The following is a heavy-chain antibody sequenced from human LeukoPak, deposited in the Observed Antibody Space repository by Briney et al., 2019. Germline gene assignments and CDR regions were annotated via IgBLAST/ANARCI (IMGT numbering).Heavy chain of an antibody. CDR3: ARKYYYDSSGYYSYNWFDP. CDR2: MNPNSGNT. J-gene: IGHJ5*02. D-gene: IGHD3-22*01. Sequence: ASVKVSCKASGYTFTSYDINWVRQATGQGLEWMGWMNPNSGNTGYAQKFQGRVTMTRNTSISTAYMELSSLRSEDTAVYYCARKYYYDSSGYYSYNWFDPWGQGTLVTVSS. V-gene: IGHV1-8*01. CDR1: GYTFTSYD.